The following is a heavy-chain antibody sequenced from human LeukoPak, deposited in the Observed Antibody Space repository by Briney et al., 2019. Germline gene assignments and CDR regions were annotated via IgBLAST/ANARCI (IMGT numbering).Heavy chain of an antibody. Sequence: SETLSLTCAVYGGSFSDYYWSWIRQPPGKGLEWIGEINHSGSTNYNVSLKSRVTMSVDTSKNQLSLKLSSVTAADTAVYYCTRRAAFVRRFDYWGQGTLVTVSS. CDR2: INHSGST. J-gene: IGHJ4*02. D-gene: IGHD3-16*01. V-gene: IGHV4-34*01. CDR3: TRRAAFVRRFDY. CDR1: GGSFSDYY.